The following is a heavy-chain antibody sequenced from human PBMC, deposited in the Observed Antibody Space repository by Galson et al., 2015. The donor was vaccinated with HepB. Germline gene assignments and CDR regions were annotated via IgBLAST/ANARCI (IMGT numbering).Heavy chain of an antibody. D-gene: IGHD3-16*02. V-gene: IGHV3-9*01. CDR1: GFTFDDYA. Sequence: SLRLSCAASGFTFDDYAMHWVRQAPGKGLEWVSGISWNSGSIGYADSVKGRFTISRDNAKNSLYLQMNSLRAEDTALYYCAKDCYDYVWGSYRPRYGMDVWGQGTTVTVSS. J-gene: IGHJ6*02. CDR3: AKDCYDYVWGSYRPRYGMDV. CDR2: ISWNSGSI.